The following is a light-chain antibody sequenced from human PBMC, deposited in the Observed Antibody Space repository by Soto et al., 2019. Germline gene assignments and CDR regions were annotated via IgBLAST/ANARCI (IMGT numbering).Light chain of an antibody. CDR2: GAS. J-gene: IGKJ5*01. CDR1: HSVNNNY. Sequence: EIVLTQSPGTLSLSPGERVSLSCRASHSVNNNYLAWYQQKPGQAPRLLIYGASTRATGIPDRFSGSGSGADFTLTISRLEPEDFAVYYCQQFSSSPLTFGQGTRLEIK. V-gene: IGKV3-20*01. CDR3: QQFSSSPLT.